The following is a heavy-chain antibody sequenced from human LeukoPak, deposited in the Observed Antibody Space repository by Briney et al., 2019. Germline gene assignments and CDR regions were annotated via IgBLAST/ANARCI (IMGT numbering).Heavy chain of an antibody. CDR1: GGSISSSSYY. V-gene: IGHV4-39*01. Sequence: PSETLSLTCTVSGGSISSSSYYWGWIRQPPGKGLEWIGSIYYSGSTYYNPSLKSRVTISVDTSKNQFSLKLSSVTAADTAVYYCARHPLEIQDYYYYGMDVWGQGTTVTVSS. J-gene: IGHJ6*02. CDR2: IYYSGST. CDR3: ARHPLEIQDYYYYGMDV. D-gene: IGHD5-24*01.